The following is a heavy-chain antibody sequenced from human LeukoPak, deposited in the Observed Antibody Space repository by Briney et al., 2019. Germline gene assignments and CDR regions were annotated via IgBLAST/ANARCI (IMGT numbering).Heavy chain of an antibody. CDR1: GFTFSSYW. D-gene: IGHD4-23*01. Sequence: PGGSLRLSCAASGFTFSSYWMSWVRQAPGKGLEWVANIKQDGSEKYYVDSVKGRFTISRDNAKNSLYLQMNSLRAEDTAVYYCTRSTTVVTPKANDYWGQGTLVTVSS. V-gene: IGHV3-7*01. CDR3: TRSTTVVTPKANDY. J-gene: IGHJ4*02. CDR2: IKQDGSEK.